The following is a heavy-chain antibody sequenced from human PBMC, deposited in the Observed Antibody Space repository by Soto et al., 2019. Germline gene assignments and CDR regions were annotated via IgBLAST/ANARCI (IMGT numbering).Heavy chain of an antibody. CDR1: GGSFSGYY. CDR3: ARQSGYGHDAFDI. Sequence: SETLSLTCAVYGGSFSGYYWSWIRQPPGKGLEWIGEINHSGSTNYNPSLKSRVTISVDTSKNQFSLKLSSVTAADTAVYYCARQSGYGHDAFDIWGQGTMVTVSS. J-gene: IGHJ3*02. D-gene: IGHD5-12*01. CDR2: INHSGST. V-gene: IGHV4-34*01.